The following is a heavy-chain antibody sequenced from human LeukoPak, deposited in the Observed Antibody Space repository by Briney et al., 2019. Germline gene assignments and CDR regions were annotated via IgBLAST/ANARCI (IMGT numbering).Heavy chain of an antibody. CDR3: ARVYSNHFDY. J-gene: IGHJ4*02. Sequence: PGGSLRLSCAASGFTFTSYSMNWVRQAPGKGLEWVSTISGGGGSTYYADSMKGRFTISRDNSKNTLYLQVNSLRAEDTAVYYCARVYSNHFDYWGQGTLVTVSS. CDR1: GFTFTSYS. V-gene: IGHV3-23*01. CDR2: ISGGGGST. D-gene: IGHD4-11*01.